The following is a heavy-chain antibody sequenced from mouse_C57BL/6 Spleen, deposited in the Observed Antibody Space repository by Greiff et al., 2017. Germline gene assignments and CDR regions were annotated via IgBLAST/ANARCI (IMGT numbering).Heavy chain of an antibody. CDR1: GYTFTDYY. CDR2: INPNNGGT. J-gene: IGHJ2*01. Sequence: SGPELVKPGASVKISCKASGYTFTDYYMNWVKQSHGKSLEWIGDINPNNGGTSYNQKFKGKATLTVDKSSSTAYMELRSLTSEDSAVYYCARLDDERAYYFDYWGQGTTLTVSS. D-gene: IGHD2-12*01. V-gene: IGHV1-26*01. CDR3: ARLDDERAYYFDY.